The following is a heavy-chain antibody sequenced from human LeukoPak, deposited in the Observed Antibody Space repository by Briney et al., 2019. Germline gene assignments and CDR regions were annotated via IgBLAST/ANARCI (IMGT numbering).Heavy chain of an antibody. CDR2: ISGSGGST. D-gene: IGHD3-22*01. CDR1: GFTFSSYA. V-gene: IGHV3-23*01. CDR3: ARALSGYYYDSSGYYY. Sequence: PGGSLRLSCAASGFTFSSYAMSWVRQAPGKGLEWVSAISGSGGSTYYADSVKGRFTISRDNSKNTLYLQMNSLRAEDTAVYYCARALSGYYYDSSGYYYWGQGTLVTVSS. J-gene: IGHJ4*02.